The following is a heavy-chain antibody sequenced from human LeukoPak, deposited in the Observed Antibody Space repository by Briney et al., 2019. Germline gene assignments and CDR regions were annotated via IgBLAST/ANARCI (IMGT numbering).Heavy chain of an antibody. CDR2: ISGSGGST. Sequence: PGGSLRLSCAASGFTFSSYGMSWVRQAPGKGLEWVSAISGSGGSTYYADSVKGRFTTSRDNSKNTLYLQMNSLRAEDTALYYCVKHSAPVLAAARFDYWGQGNLVTVSS. V-gene: IGHV3-23*01. CDR1: GFTFSSYG. CDR3: VKHSAPVLAAARFDY. D-gene: IGHD2-2*01. J-gene: IGHJ4*02.